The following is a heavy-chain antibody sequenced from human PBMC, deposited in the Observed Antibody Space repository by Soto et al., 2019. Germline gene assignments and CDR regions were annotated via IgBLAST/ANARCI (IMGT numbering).Heavy chain of an antibody. J-gene: IGHJ4*02. CDR2: IRSKAYGGTT. CDR1: GFTFGGYA. Sequence: GGSLRLSCTASGFTFGGYAMSWFRQDQGKGLEWVGFIRSKAYGGTTEYAASVKGRFTISRDDSKSIAYLQMNSLKTEDTAVYYCTRDRGYSYGYFDYWGQGTLVTVSS. D-gene: IGHD5-18*01. V-gene: IGHV3-49*03. CDR3: TRDRGYSYGYFDY.